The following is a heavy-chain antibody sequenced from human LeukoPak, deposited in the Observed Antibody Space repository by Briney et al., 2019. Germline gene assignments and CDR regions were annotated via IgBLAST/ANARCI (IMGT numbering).Heavy chain of an antibody. Sequence: SETLSLTCAVYGGSFRGYYWSWIRQPPGKGLEWIGEINHNGSPNYNPSLKSRVTISVDTSKNQFSLKLSSVTAADTAVYYCARAGVVPAANAFDIWGQGTMVTVSS. J-gene: IGHJ3*02. CDR3: ARAGVVPAANAFDI. CDR2: INHNGSP. CDR1: GGSFRGYY. V-gene: IGHV4-34*01. D-gene: IGHD2-2*01.